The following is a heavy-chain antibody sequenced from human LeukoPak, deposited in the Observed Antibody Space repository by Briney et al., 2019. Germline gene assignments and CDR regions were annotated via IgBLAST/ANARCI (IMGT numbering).Heavy chain of an antibody. D-gene: IGHD2-2*01. Sequence: SQTLSLTCAISGDSVSSNSVTWNWIRQSPSRGLEWLGRTYYRSTWYNDYAVSVRGRITVNPDTSKNQFSLHLNSVTPEDTAVYYCARRLTQYDCFDPWGQGTLVTVSS. V-gene: IGHV6-1*01. J-gene: IGHJ5*02. CDR3: ARRLTQYDCFDP. CDR1: GDSVSSNSVT. CDR2: TYYRSTWYN.